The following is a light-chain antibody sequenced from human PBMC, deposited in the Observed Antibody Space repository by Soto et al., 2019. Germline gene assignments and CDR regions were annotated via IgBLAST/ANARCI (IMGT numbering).Light chain of an antibody. CDR1: SSNIGSNT. CDR3: AAWDDSLNGYV. J-gene: IGLJ1*01. CDR2: FNI. Sequence: VLSQPPSASGTPGQRVTISCSGSSSNIGSNTVSWYQQFPGTAPKLLIYFNIQRPPGVPDRFSGSKSGTSASLAISGLQSEDKADYYCAAWDDSLNGYVFGTGTKVTVL. V-gene: IGLV1-44*01.